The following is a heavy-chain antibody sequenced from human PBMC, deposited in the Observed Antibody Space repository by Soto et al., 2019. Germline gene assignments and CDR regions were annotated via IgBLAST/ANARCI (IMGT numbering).Heavy chain of an antibody. CDR3: ARERPYYYYGMDV. V-gene: IGHV4-59*01. CDR1: GGSISSYY. J-gene: IGHJ6*02. Sequence: QVQLQESGPGLVKPSETLSLTCTVSGGSISSYYWSWIRQPPGKGLEWIGYIYYSGSTNYNPSLKSRVTISVDTSKNQFSLKLSSVTAADTAVYYCARERPYYYYGMDVWGQGTTVTVSS. CDR2: IYYSGST.